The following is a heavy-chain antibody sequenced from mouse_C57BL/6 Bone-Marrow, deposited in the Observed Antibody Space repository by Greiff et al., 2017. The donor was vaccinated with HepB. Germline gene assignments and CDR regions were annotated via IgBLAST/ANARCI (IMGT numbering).Heavy chain of an antibody. V-gene: IGHV5-12*01. CDR3: ARQGDYGSSPFDY. CDR1: GFTFSDYY. D-gene: IGHD1-1*01. J-gene: IGHJ2*01. CDR2: ISNGGGST. Sequence: EVMLVESGGGLVQPGGSLKLSCAASGFTFSDYYMYWVRQTPEKRLEWVAYISNGGGSTYYPDTVKGRFTISRDNAKNTLYLQMSRLKSEDTAMYYCARQGDYGSSPFDYWGQGTTLTVSS.